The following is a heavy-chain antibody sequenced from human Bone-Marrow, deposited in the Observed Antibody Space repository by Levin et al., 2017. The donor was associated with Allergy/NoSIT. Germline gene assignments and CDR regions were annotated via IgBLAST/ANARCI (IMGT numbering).Heavy chain of an antibody. D-gene: IGHD1-26*01. CDR1: GGSISSYY. V-gene: IGHV4-4*07. CDR2: IYTSGST. Sequence: SETLSLTCTVSGGSISSYYWSWIRQPAGKGLEWIGRIYTSGSTNYNPSLKSRVTMSVDTSKNQFSLKLSSVTAADTAVYYCARDHREPTRPFDTGNWFDPWGQGTLVTVSS. J-gene: IGHJ5*02. CDR3: ARDHREPTRPFDTGNWFDP.